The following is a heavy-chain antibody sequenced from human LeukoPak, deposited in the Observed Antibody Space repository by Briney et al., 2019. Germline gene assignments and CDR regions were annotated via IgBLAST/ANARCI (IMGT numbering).Heavy chain of an antibody. J-gene: IGHJ5*02. CDR2: ISGYNGNT. CDR3: ARDGRHRYYYDSSGFYGSWFDP. CDR1: GYSLTGYY. D-gene: IGHD3-22*01. Sequence: ASVKVSCKASGYSLTGYYVHWVRQAPGQGLEWMGWISGYNGNTKYAQKLQGRVTMTTDTSTTTAYMELRSLRSDDTAVYYCARDGRHRYYYDSSGFYGSWFDPWGQGTLVTVSS. V-gene: IGHV1-18*04.